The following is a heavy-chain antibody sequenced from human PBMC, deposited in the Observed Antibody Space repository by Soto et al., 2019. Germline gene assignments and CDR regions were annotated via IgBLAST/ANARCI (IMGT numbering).Heavy chain of an antibody. CDR1: GFTLSSYE. J-gene: IGHJ6*02. CDR3: ARDRYSSSFAYYYGMDV. Sequence: LSLSWAAAGFTLSSYEMNWVRQAPGKGLEWVSYISSSGSTIYYADSVKGRFTISRDNAKNSLYLQMNSLRAEDTAVYYCARDRYSSSFAYYYGMDVWGQGTTVTVS. V-gene: IGHV3-48*03. CDR2: ISSSGSTI. D-gene: IGHD6-6*01.